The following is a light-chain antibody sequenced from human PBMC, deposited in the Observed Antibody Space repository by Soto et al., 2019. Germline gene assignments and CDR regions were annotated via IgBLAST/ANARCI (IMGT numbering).Light chain of an antibody. V-gene: IGLV2-14*03. Sequence: QSALTQPASVSGSPGQSITISCAGTSADIGAFNYVSWYQHHPGKAPKLLIYDVSDRPSGVSTRFSASKSANTASLTISGLQADDEGYYYCSSYSTTSALVFGGGTKLTVL. CDR2: DVS. J-gene: IGLJ2*01. CDR1: SADIGAFNY. CDR3: SSYSTTSALV.